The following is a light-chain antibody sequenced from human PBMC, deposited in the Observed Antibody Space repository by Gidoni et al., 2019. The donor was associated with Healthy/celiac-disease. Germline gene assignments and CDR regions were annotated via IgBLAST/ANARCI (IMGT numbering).Light chain of an antibody. J-gene: IGKJ3*01. CDR3: QQYDNLLLFT. CDR2: DAS. CDR1: QDISNY. V-gene: IGKV1-33*01. Sequence: DTQMTQSSSSLSASVGDRVTITCQASQDISNYLNWYQQKPGKAPKLLIYDASNLETGVPSRFSGGGSGTDFTFTISSLQPEDIATYYCQQYDNLLLFTFGPGTKVDIK.